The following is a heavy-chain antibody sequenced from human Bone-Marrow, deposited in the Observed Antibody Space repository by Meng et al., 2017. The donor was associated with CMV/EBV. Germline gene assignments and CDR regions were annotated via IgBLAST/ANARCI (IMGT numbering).Heavy chain of an antibody. D-gene: IGHD2/OR15-2a*01. Sequence: GGSLRLSCAASGFTFSSYSMNWVRQAPGKGLEWVSSISSSSSYIYYADSVKGRFTISRDNARNTLYLQMNSLRAEDTAVYYCATSPFWDNIKPERYSDYWGQGTLVTVSS. V-gene: IGHV3-21*01. CDR1: GFTFSSYS. J-gene: IGHJ4*02. CDR2: ISSSSSYI. CDR3: ATSPFWDNIKPERYSDY.